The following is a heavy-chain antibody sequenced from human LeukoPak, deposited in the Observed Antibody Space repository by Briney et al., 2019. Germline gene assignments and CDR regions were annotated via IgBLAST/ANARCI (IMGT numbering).Heavy chain of an antibody. J-gene: IGHJ5*02. D-gene: IGHD3-22*01. CDR3: ARRKGAYYDSQHWFDP. V-gene: IGHV5-51*01. Sequence: GESLKISCKGSGYSFTTYWIAWVRQMPGKGLEWMGIIYPGDSDIRYSPSFQGQVTISADKSISTAYLQWSSLKASDTAVYYCARRKGAYYDSQHWFDPWGQGTLVTVSS. CDR1: GYSFTTYW. CDR2: IYPGDSDI.